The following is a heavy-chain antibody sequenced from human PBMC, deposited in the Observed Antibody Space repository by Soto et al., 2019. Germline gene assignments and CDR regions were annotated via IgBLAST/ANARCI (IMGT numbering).Heavy chain of an antibody. CDR2: ISYDGSNK. CDR3: AQGGYYYDSSGYYSY. J-gene: IGHJ4*02. V-gene: IGHV3-30*18. CDR1: GFTFSDYA. D-gene: IGHD3-22*01. Sequence: VQLLDSGGGLVQPGGSLRLSCATSGFTFSDYAMSWVRQAPGKGLEWVAVISYDGSNKYYADSVKGRFTISRDNSKNTLYLQMNSVRAEDPAVYYCAQGGYYYDSSGYYSYWGQGTLVTVSS.